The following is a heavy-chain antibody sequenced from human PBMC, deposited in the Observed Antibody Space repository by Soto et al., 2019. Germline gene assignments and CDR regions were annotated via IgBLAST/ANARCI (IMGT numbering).Heavy chain of an antibody. J-gene: IGHJ5*02. V-gene: IGHV1-18*04. Sequence: ASVKVFCKASVYTFTNYGIGWVRQAPGQGLEWMGWISPYNGNTNYAQKLQGRVTMTTDTSTSTAYMELRSLRSDDTAVYYCATSYDSGFDPLGQGTLGAVSS. CDR1: VYTFTNYG. CDR2: ISPYNGNT. CDR3: ATSYDSGFDP. D-gene: IGHD5-12*01.